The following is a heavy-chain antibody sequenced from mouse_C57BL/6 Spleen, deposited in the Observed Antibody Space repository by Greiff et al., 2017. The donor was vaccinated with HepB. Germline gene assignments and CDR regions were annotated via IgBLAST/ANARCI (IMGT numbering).Heavy chain of an antibody. Sequence: QVQLKESGPGLVQPSPSLSITCTVSGFSFTSYGVHWVRQSPGKGLEWLGVIWRGGSTDYYAAFMSRLSTTKDNSTSQVFSKMNSLLADDTAIYYCANNSYYDYHYAMDDWGQGTSVTVSS. CDR1: GFSFTSYG. CDR2: IWRGGST. J-gene: IGHJ4*01. D-gene: IGHD2-4*01. CDR3: ANNSYYDYHYAMDD. V-gene: IGHV2-5*01.